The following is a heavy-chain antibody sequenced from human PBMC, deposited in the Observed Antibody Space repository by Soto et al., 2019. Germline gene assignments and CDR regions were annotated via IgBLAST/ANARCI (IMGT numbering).Heavy chain of an antibody. CDR1: GFSFSSYA. CDR2: ISGSDGST. V-gene: IGHV3-23*01. CDR3: AREETAWPLAYGLAV. D-gene: IGHD2-21*02. J-gene: IGHJ6*04. Sequence: PGGSLRLSCVASGFSFSSYAMTWVRQAPGRGLEWVSVISGSDGSTYYADSVKGRFTISRDNSKNTLYLQMNSLRAEDTDVYYCAREETAWPLAYGLAVWGKGTTVTVSS.